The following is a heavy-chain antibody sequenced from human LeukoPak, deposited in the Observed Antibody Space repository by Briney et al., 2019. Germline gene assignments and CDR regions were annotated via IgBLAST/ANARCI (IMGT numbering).Heavy chain of an antibody. CDR1: GYTFTGYY. J-gene: IGHJ5*02. CDR3: ARDNSVEDTAWWFDP. V-gene: IGHV1-46*01. CDR2: INPSGGST. Sequence: ASVKVSCKASGYTFTGYYMHWVRQAPGQGLEWMGIINPSGGSTSYAQKFQGRVTMTRDMSTSTDYMELSSLRSEDPAVYYCARDNSVEDTAWWFDPWGQGTLVTVSS. D-gene: IGHD4-23*01.